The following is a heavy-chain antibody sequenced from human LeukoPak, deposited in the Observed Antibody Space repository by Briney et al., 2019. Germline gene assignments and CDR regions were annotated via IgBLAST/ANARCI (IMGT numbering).Heavy chain of an antibody. CDR2: IYSSGST. CDR1: GGSITSYY. D-gene: IGHD3-3*01. Sequence: SETLSLTCTVSGGSITSYYWSWIRQPAGKGLEWIGRIYSSGSTNYNPSLKSRVTMSVDTSKNQFSLKLTSLTAADTAVYYCAGFSYEVFVYWGQGTLVTVSA. J-gene: IGHJ4*02. V-gene: IGHV4-4*07. CDR3: AGFSYEVFVY.